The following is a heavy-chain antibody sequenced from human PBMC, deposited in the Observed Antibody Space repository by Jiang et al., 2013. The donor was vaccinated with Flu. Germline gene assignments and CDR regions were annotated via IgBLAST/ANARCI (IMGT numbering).Heavy chain of an antibody. CDR3: ARSTSGLDSGDR. CDR2: FYNSGST. Sequence: ETLSLTCTVSGESISSHYWSWIRQSPGKGLEWIGYFYNSGSTNYNPSLKSRVTISVDTSKNQLFLKLSSVTAADTAVYYCARSTSGLDSGDRWGQGTLVTVSS. J-gene: IGHJ5*02. V-gene: IGHV4-59*11. D-gene: IGHD5-12*01. CDR1: GESISSHY.